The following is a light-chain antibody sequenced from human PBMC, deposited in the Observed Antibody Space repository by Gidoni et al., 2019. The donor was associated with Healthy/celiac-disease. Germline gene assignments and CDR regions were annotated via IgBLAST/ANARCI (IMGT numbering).Light chain of an antibody. V-gene: IGLV3-9*01. J-gene: IGLJ2*01. CDR2: RDS. CDR3: QVWDSSTVV. CDR1: NSGSKN. Sequence: SYELTQPLSGSVALGQTARITCGGNNSGSKNVHWYQQKPGQAPVLVIYRDSNRPSGIPERFSGSNSGNTATLTISRAQAGDEADYYCQVWDSSTVVFGGGTKLTVL.